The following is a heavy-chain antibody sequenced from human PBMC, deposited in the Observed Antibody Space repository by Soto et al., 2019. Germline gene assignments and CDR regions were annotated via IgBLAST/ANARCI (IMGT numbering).Heavy chain of an antibody. CDR3: VNAGTMAGTGTPPRSSEV. Sequence: SLILSCAASGFMLNAYGMHCVRQAPGKGLEWVAVISFDGNNQYYEDSVKGRFTISRDNSKNTLYLEMDSLRAEDTAVYFCVNAGTMAGTGTPPRSSEVSGRWTWVTVS. CDR1: GFMLNAYG. D-gene: IGHD1-1*01. CDR2: ISFDGNNQ. V-gene: IGHV3-30*18. J-gene: IGHJ3*01.